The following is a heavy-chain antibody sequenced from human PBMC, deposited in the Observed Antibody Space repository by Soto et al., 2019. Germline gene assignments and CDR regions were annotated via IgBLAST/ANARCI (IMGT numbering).Heavy chain of an antibody. CDR1: GFTFSSYA. CDR3: AKSEASLEWLSLAFDI. D-gene: IGHD3-3*01. J-gene: IGHJ3*02. V-gene: IGHV3-23*01. CDR2: ISGSGGST. Sequence: EVQLLESGGGLVQPGGSLRLSCAASGFTFSSYAMSWVRQAPGKGLEWVSAISGSGGSTYYADSVKGRFTISRDNCKNTLYLQMNSLRGEDTAVYDCAKSEASLEWLSLAFDIWGQGTMVTVSS.